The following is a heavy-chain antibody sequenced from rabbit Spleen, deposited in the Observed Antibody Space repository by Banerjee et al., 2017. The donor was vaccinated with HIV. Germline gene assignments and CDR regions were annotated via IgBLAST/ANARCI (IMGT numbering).Heavy chain of an antibody. CDR1: GFSFSDRDV. CDR2: INAATGKP. D-gene: IGHD6-1*01. J-gene: IGHJ4*01. V-gene: IGHV1S45*01. CDR3: ARDYGGVPGFGFATDYYFKL. Sequence: QEQLVESGGGLVKPEGSLTLTCKASGFSFSDRDVMCWVRQAPGKGLEWIACINAATGKPVYATWAKGRFTISRTSSTTVTLQMTSLTAADTATYFCARDYGGVPGFGFATDYYFKLWGPGTLVTVS.